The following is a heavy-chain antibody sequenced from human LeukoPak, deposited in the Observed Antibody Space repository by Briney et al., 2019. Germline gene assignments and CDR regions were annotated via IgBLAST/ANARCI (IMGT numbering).Heavy chain of an antibody. Sequence: GESLKISCKGSGYSFTSYWISWVRQMPGKGLEWMGRIDPSDSYTNYSPSFQGHVTISADKSISTVYLQLSSLKASDTAMYYCATTGNYSSSYYYYYYGMDVWGQGTTVTVSS. CDR3: ATTGNYSSSYYYYYYGMDV. CDR2: IDPSDSYT. CDR1: GYSFTSYW. D-gene: IGHD6-6*01. V-gene: IGHV5-10-1*01. J-gene: IGHJ6*02.